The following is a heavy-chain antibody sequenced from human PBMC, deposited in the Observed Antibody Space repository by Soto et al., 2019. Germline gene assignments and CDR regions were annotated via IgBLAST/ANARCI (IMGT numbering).Heavy chain of an antibody. J-gene: IGHJ4*02. Sequence: XSVKVSFQASGYSFTKYHMHWVRQAPGQGLEWMGWINPGSGVTNQAQKFQGRVTMTRDTSITTTYMELNSLTSDDTAVYYCARVAGHKNARFDNWGQGALVTVSS. CDR1: GYSFTKYH. CDR3: ARVAGHKNARFDN. D-gene: IGHD1-1*01. V-gene: IGHV1-2*02. CDR2: INPGSGVT.